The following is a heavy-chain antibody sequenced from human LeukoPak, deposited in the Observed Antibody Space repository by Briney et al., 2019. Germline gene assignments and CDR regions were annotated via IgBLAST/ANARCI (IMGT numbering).Heavy chain of an antibody. CDR2: IKQDGSEK. Sequence: GGSLRLSCVASGFTFSSRDWMTWVRQAPGKGLEWVANIKQDGSEKNYVDSVKGRFTISRDNAKNSLYLQMNSLRAEDTAVYYCARGAESGYLPYYYYYYYMDVWGKGTTVTVSS. CDR1: GFTFSSRDW. V-gene: IGHV3-7*04. J-gene: IGHJ6*03. CDR3: ARGAESGYLPYYYYYYYMDV. D-gene: IGHD3-3*01.